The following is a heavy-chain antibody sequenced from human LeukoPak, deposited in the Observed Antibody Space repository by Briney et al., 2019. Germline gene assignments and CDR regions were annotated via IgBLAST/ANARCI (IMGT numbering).Heavy chain of an antibody. J-gene: IGHJ4*02. CDR2: INHSGST. V-gene: IGHV4-34*01. Sequence: SETLSHTCAVYGGSFSGYYWSWIRQPPGKGLEWIGEINHSGSTNYNPSLKSRVTISVDTSKNQFSLKLSSVTAADTAVYYCARGGYSYGYGGYWGQGTLVTVSS. D-gene: IGHD5-18*01. CDR3: ARGGYSYGYGGY. CDR1: GGSFSGYY.